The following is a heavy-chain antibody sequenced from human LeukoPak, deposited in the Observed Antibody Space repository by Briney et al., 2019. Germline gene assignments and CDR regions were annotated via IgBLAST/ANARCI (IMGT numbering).Heavy chain of an antibody. D-gene: IGHD2-15*01. CDR1: GFTFTTYY. Sequence: LPGGSLRLSCAASGFTFTTYYMTWVRQAPGKGLEWVAHINEDGNEKYSLDSVKGRFTISRDNAKNSLYLQMNNLRAEDTALYYCAKEARPGYCSGGSCSWFDPWGQGALVTVSS. CDR3: AKEARPGYCSGGSCSWFDP. V-gene: IGHV3-7*03. J-gene: IGHJ5*02. CDR2: INEDGNEK.